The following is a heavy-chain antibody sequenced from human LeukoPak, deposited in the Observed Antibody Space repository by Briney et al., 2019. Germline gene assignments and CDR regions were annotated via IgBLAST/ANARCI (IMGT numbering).Heavy chain of an antibody. CDR2: IYYSGST. V-gene: IGHV4-30-4*01. Sequence: SETLSLTCTVSGGSISSGDYYWSWIRQPPGKGLEWIGYIYYSGSTYYNPSLKSRVTISVDTSKNQFSLKLSSVTAADTAVYYCARDSGSYYYYYYGMDVWGQGTTVTVSS. D-gene: IGHD6-6*01. J-gene: IGHJ6*02. CDR3: ARDSGSYYYYYYGMDV. CDR1: GGSISSGDYY.